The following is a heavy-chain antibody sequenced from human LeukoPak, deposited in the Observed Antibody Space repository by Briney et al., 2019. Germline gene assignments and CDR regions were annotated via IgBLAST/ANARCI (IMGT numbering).Heavy chain of an antibody. CDR2: IYYSGST. Sequence: SSETLSLTCTVSGGSISSYYWSWIRQPPGKGLEWIGYIYYSGSTNYNPSLKSRVTISVDTSKNQFSLKLSSVTAADTAVYYCARSIAALFFDYWGQGTLVTVSS. D-gene: IGHD6-6*01. J-gene: IGHJ4*02. CDR3: ARSIAALFFDY. V-gene: IGHV4-59*01. CDR1: GGSISSYY.